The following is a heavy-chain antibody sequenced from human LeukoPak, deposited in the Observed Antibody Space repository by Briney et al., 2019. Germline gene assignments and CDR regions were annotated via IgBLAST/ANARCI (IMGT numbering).Heavy chain of an antibody. D-gene: IGHD3-16*02. J-gene: IGHJ4*02. CDR1: GYRFTRYY. V-gene: IGHV1-2*02. CDR3: ARGPPSYYDYVWGSYRIPSFDY. CDR2: VNPNRGGT. Sequence: ASVTVSCMASGYRFTRYYMHWVRQAPAPGLEWMGWVNPNRGGTNYAHKSQGRVTMTMDTSISTAYMELSRLRSDDTAVYYCARGPPSYYDYVWGSYRIPSFDYWGQGTLVTVSS.